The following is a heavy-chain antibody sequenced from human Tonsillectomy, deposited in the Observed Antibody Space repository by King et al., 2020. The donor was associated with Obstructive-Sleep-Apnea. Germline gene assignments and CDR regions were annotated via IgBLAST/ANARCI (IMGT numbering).Heavy chain of an antibody. D-gene: IGHD1-26*01. Sequence: VQLVESGGGVVQPGRSLRLSCAASGFTFSSYAMHWVRQAPGKGLEWVAVISYDGSNKYYADSVKGRFTISRDNSKNTLYLQMNSLRAEDTAVYYCARGDRPSGAFDIWGQGTMVTVSS. CDR1: GFTFSSYA. CDR3: ARGDRPSGAFDI. J-gene: IGHJ3*02. V-gene: IGHV3-30*04. CDR2: ISYDGSNK.